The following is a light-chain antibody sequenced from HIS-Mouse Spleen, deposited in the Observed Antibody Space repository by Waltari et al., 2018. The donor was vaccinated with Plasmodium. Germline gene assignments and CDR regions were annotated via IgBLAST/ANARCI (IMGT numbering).Light chain of an antibody. CDR1: QGISSY. J-gene: IGKJ3*01. V-gene: IGKV1-9*01. Sequence: DIQLTQSPSFLSASVGDRVTITCRASQGISSYLAWYQQKPGKAPKLLIYAASTLQSGVPSRFSGSGSGTVFTLTISSLQPEDFATYYCQQLNSYAFAFGPGTKVDIK. CDR3: QQLNSYAFA. CDR2: AAS.